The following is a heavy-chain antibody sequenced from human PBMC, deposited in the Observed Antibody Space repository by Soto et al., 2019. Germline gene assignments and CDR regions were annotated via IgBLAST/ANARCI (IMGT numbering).Heavy chain of an antibody. CDR1: GGSISGYH. V-gene: IGHV4-59*01. CDR2: IYSSGST. J-gene: IGHJ4*02. CDR3: ARYSYERSDYYLQDY. Sequence: PSETLSLTCTVSGGSISGYHWSWFRQTPGKAPEWIGYIYSSGSTNYNASLKSRVTISIDTSKNQFALQLKSVTAADTAVYFCARYSYERSDYYLQDYWGPGTPVTVSS. D-gene: IGHD3-22*01.